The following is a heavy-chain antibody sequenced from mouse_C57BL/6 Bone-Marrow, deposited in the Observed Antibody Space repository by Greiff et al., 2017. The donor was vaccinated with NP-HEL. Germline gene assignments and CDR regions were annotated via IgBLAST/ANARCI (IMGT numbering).Heavy chain of an antibody. D-gene: IGHD4-1*01. J-gene: IGHJ2*01. V-gene: IGHV1-82*01. Sequence: QVQLKESGPELVKPGASVKISCKASGYAFSSSWMNWVKQRPGKGLEWIGRIYPGDGDTNYNGKFKGKATLTADKSSSTAYMQLSSLTSEDSAVYFCARSANWSYYFDYWGQGTTLTVSS. CDR3: ARSANWSYYFDY. CDR2: IYPGDGDT. CDR1: GYAFSSSW.